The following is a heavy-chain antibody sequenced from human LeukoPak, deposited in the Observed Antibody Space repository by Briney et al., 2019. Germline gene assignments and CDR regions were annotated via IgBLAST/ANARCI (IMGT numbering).Heavy chain of an antibody. J-gene: IGHJ3*02. CDR2: IYYSGST. V-gene: IGHV4-39*01. D-gene: IGHD3-10*01. CDR1: GGSISSSSYY. Sequence: SETLSLTCTVSGGSISSSSYYWGWIRQPPGKGLEWIGSIYYSGSTYYNPSLKSRVTISVDTSKNQFSLKLSSVTAADTAVYYCARGWFGEVVAFDIRGQGTMVTVSS. CDR3: ARGWFGEVVAFDI.